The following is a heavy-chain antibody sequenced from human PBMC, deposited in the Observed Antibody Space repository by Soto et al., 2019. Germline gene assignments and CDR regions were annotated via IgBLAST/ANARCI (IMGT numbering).Heavy chain of an antibody. J-gene: IGHJ5*01. V-gene: IGHV3-23*01. Sequence: GGSLRLSCAASGFTFNTFEMSWVRQAPGRGLEWVSFISTDSSRAYYTDAVKGRFTISRDNSKHTLYLQMNSLTAEDTAVYACVKGGWLDFWGQGTLVTVSS. CDR3: VKGGWLDF. D-gene: IGHD3-16*01. CDR2: ISTDSSRA. CDR1: GFTFNTFE.